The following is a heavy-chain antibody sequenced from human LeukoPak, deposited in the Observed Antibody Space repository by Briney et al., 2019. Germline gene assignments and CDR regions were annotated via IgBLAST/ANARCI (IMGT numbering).Heavy chain of an antibody. D-gene: IGHD3-9*01. CDR3: ARVADNYDILTGYFTSYYYYGMDV. V-gene: IGHV1-18*01. CDR2: ISAYNGNT. J-gene: IGHJ6*02. Sequence: ASVKVSCKASGYTFTRYGISWVRQAPGQGLEWMGWISAYNGNTNYAQKLQGRVTMTTDTSTSTAYMELRSLRSDYTAVYYCARVADNYDILTGYFTSYYYYGMDVWGQGTTVTVSS. CDR1: GYTFTRYG.